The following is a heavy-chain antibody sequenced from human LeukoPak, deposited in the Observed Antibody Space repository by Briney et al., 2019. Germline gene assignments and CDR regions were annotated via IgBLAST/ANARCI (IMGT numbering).Heavy chain of an antibody. CDR2: IYYSGST. CDR1: GGSISNYY. Sequence: SETLSLTCTVSGGSISNYYWAWIRQPPGKGLEWIGYIYYSGSTNYNPSLNSRVTISVDTSKNQFSLKLSSVTAADTAVYYCARGLPYCGGDCYSPWGQGTLVTVSS. J-gene: IGHJ5*02. CDR3: ARGLPYCGGDCYSP. V-gene: IGHV4-59*01. D-gene: IGHD2-21*02.